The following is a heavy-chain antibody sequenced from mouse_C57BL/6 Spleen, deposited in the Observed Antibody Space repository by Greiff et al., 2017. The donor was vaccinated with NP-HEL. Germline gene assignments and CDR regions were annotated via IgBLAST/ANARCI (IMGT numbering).Heavy chain of an antibody. CDR1: GFTFSSYA. V-gene: IGHV5-4*01. CDR2: ISDGGSYT. Sequence: DVHLVESGGGLVKPGGPLKLSCAASGFTFSSYAMSWVRQTPEKRLEWVATISDGGSYTYYPDNVKGRFTISRDNAKNNLYLQMSHLKSEDTAMYYCAREGKRGYFDVWGTGTTVTVSS. CDR3: AREGKRGYFDV. J-gene: IGHJ1*03.